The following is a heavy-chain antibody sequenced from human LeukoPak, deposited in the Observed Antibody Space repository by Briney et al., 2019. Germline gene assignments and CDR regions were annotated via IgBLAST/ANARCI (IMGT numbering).Heavy chain of an antibody. Sequence: SETLSLTCTVSGGSISSYYWRWIRQSPGKGLEWIGYIYYSGSTNYNPSLKSRVTISVDTSKNQFSLKLSSVTAADTAVYYCARGNGWVCSSTSCYNWFDPWGQGTLVTVSS. CDR2: IYYSGST. V-gene: IGHV4-59*01. CDR1: GGSISSYY. J-gene: IGHJ5*02. CDR3: ARGNGWVCSSTSCYNWFDP. D-gene: IGHD2-2*01.